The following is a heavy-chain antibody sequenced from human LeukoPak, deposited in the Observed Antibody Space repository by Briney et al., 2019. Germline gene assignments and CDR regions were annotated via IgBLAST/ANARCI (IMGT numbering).Heavy chain of an antibody. D-gene: IGHD6-13*01. CDR3: ARQEQQPYYYYGVDV. Sequence: SETLSLTCTVSGGSISSYYWSWIRQPPGKGLEWIGYIYYSGSTNYNPSLKSRVTISVDTSKNQFSLKLSSVTAADTAVYYCARQEQQPYYYYGVDVWGQGTTVTVSS. CDR2: IYYSGST. J-gene: IGHJ6*02. CDR1: GGSISSYY. V-gene: IGHV4-59*08.